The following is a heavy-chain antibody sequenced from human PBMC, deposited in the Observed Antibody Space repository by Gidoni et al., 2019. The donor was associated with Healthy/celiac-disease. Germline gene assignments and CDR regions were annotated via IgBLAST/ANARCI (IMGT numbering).Heavy chain of an antibody. Sequence: QVQLVESGGGVVQPGRSLRLSCAASGFTFSSYGMHWVRQAPGKGLEWVAVISYDGSNKYYADSVKGRFTISRDNSKNTLYLQMNSLRAEDTAVYYCAKDHGDVVAEYYFDYWGQGTLVTVSS. D-gene: IGHD2-2*01. CDR2: ISYDGSNK. CDR1: GFTFSSYG. J-gene: IGHJ4*02. V-gene: IGHV3-30*18. CDR3: AKDHGDVVAEYYFDY.